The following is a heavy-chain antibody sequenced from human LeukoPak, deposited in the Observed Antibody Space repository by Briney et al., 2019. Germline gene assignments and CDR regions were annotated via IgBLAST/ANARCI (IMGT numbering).Heavy chain of an antibody. CDR3: ARDYSGYEPALDY. J-gene: IGHJ4*02. Sequence: GGSLRLSCAASGFTFSSYSMNWVRQAPGKGLEWVSSISSSSSYIYYADSVKGRFTISRDNAKNSLYLQMNSLRAEDTAVYYCARDYSGYEPALDYWGQGTLVTVSS. CDR2: ISSSSSYI. CDR1: GFTFSSYS. V-gene: IGHV3-21*01. D-gene: IGHD5-12*01.